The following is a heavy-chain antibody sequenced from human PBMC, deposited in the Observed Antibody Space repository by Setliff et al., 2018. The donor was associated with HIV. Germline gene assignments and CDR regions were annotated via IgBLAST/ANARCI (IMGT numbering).Heavy chain of an antibody. V-gene: IGHV4-38-2*02. D-gene: IGHD3-22*01. J-gene: IGHJ4*02. CDR1: GYSMSGGYN. Sequence: SETLSLTCTVSGYSMSGGYNWGWIRQSPEKGLEWIGNIYHVGTTYYNPSLKSRVTLSVDPSKSQFSLSLTSVTAADTAVYYCARVRLTMIMMVDYFDQWGRGTLVTVSS. CDR2: IYHVGTT. CDR3: ARVRLTMIMMVDYFDQ.